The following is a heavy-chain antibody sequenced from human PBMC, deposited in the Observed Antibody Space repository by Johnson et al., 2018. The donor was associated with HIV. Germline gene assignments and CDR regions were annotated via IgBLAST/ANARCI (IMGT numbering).Heavy chain of an antibody. CDR1: GFTFSSYG. CDR3: TRELGEYI. J-gene: IGHJ3*02. V-gene: IGHV3-30*19. Sequence: QVQLVESGGGVVQPGRSLRLSCAASGFTFSSYGMHWVRQAPGKGLEWVAIISYDGSNKYYADSVKGRFSISRDNPKNTLYLQMNSLRAEDKAVYYCTRELGEYIWGQGTMVTVSS. D-gene: IGHD3-16*01. CDR2: ISYDGSNK.